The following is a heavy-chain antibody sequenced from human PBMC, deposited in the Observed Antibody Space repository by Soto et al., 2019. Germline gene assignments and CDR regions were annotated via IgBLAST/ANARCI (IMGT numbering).Heavy chain of an antibody. V-gene: IGHV4-39*01. CDR1: GGSISSSSYY. CDR2: IYYSGST. Sequence: QLQLQESGPGLVKPSETLSLTCTVSGGSISSSSYYWGWIRQPPGKGLEWIGSIYYSGSTYYNPSLXXXVXLSVDTSKNQFSLRLSSVTAADTAVYYCARPYYDSSGNYYEYWGQGTLVTVSS. D-gene: IGHD3-22*01. J-gene: IGHJ4*02. CDR3: ARPYYDSSGNYYEY.